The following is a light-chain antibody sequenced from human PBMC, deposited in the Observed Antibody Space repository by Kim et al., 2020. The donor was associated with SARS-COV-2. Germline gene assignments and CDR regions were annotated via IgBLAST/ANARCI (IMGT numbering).Light chain of an antibody. CDR3: QQYGSSPKYT. CDR2: GAS. J-gene: IGKJ2*01. V-gene: IGKV3-20*01. CDR1: QSVSSSY. Sequence: PGEMATLSCRASQSVSSSYLAWYQQKPGQAPRLLIYGASSRATGIPDRFSGSGSGTDFTLTISRLEPEDFAVYYCQQYGSSPKYTFGQGTKLEI.